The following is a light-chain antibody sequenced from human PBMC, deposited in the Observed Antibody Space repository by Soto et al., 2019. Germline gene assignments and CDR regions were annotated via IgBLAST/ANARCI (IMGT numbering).Light chain of an antibody. V-gene: IGKV3-20*01. J-gene: IGKJ1*01. CDR1: QSVTSSY. CDR2: GTS. Sequence: EIVLTHSPGTLSLSPGERATLSCRASQSVTSSYLAWYQQKPGQAPRLLIYGTSSSATGIPDRFSGSGSGTDFTLTISRLEPEDFAVYYCQQYSSSPATFGQGTKWIS. CDR3: QQYSSSPAT.